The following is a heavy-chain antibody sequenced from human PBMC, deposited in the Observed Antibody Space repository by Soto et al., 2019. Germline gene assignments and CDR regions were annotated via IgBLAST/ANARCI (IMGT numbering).Heavy chain of an antibody. CDR1: GFTFSTSW. J-gene: IGHJ5*02. CDR3: ARDSMKGRFDP. D-gene: IGHD2-8*01. CDR2: IESDGIGT. V-gene: IGHV3-74*01. Sequence: GGSLRLSCAASGFTFSTSWMHWVRQAPGKGLVWVSRIESDGIGTTYADSVKGRFTISRDNAKKKLYLQMNNLRSEDTAVYYCARDSMKGRFDPWGQGTLVTVSS.